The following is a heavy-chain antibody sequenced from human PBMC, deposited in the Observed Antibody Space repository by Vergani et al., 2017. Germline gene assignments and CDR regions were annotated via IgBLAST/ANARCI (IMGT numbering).Heavy chain of an antibody. D-gene: IGHD3-22*01. V-gene: IGHV1-46*04. CDR2: VIPHLEIT. J-gene: IGHJ4*02. Sequence: QVQLVQSGAEVKKPGASVKVSCKASGYTFTGYYMHWVRQAPGQGLEWVGRVIPHLEITTLAQHLQGRVIITADTSTDTAYMELISLRPEDTGVYYCAREENYYDSTGFDPGGSFDWGPGTLVTVSS. CDR3: AREENYYDSTGFDPGGSFD. CDR1: GYTFTGYY.